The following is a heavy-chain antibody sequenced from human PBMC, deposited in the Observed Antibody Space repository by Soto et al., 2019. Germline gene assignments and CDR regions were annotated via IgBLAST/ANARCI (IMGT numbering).Heavy chain of an antibody. D-gene: IGHD3-22*01. Sequence: EVQLVESGGGLVKPGESLRLSCAGSGFTFSDAWMNWVRQAPGKGLEWVGRIRSKIDGGITEYAAPVKGRFTISRDDSKNTIYLQISSLKIEDTAVYFCTFDSGGYGSFAPWGQGPLVTVSS. J-gene: IGHJ5*02. CDR1: GFTFSDAW. V-gene: IGHV3-15*07. CDR3: TFDSGGYGSFAP. CDR2: IRSKIDGGIT.